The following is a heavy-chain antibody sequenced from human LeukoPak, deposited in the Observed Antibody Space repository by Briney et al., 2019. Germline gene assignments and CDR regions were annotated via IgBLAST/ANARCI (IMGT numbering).Heavy chain of an antibody. V-gene: IGHV4-30-4*08. CDR2: TYYSGST. CDR3: ARDLVAAWFDP. D-gene: IGHD2-15*01. Sequence: SETLSLTCTVSGGSISSYYWSWIRQPPGKGLEWIGYTYYSGSTYYNPSLKSRVTISVDTSKNQFSLKLSSVTAADTAVYYCARDLVAAWFDPWGQGTLVTVSS. CDR1: GGSISSYY. J-gene: IGHJ5*02.